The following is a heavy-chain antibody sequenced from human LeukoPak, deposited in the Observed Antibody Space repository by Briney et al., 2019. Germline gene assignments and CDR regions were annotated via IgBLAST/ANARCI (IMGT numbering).Heavy chain of an antibody. J-gene: IGHJ5*02. V-gene: IGHV1-2*02. Sequence: GASVKVSCKASGYTFTGYYMHWVRQAPGQGLEWMGWINPNSGGTNYAQKFQGRVTMTRDTSISTAYMELSRLRSDDTAVYYCARGGDGYSSSWYDGSWFDPWGQGTLVTVSS. D-gene: IGHD6-13*01. CDR1: GYTFTGYY. CDR3: ARGGDGYSSSWYDGSWFDP. CDR2: INPNSGGT.